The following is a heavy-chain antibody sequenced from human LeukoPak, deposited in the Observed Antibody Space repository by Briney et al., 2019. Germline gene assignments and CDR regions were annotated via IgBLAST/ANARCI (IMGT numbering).Heavy chain of an antibody. CDR1: GYSFTTHW. J-gene: IGHJ5*02. D-gene: IGHD2-2*01. CDR2: IYPGDSDT. CDR3: ARPLLGLSSLDP. V-gene: IGHV5-51*01. Sequence: GESLKISCKASGYSFTTHWIGWVRQLPGKGLEWMGIIYPGDSDTRYSPSFQGQVTISADKSISTAYLQWSSLKASDTAMYYCARPLLGLSSLDPWGQGTLVTVSS.